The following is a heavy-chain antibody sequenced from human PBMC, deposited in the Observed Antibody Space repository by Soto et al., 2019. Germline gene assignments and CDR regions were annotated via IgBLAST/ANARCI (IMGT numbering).Heavy chain of an antibody. CDR2: IYHSGST. Sequence: PSETLSLTCAVSGGSISSGGYSWSWIRQPPGKGLEWIGYIYHSGSTYYNPSLKSRVTISVDRSKNQFPLKLSSVTAADTAVYYCASSVRIPTVINYWGQGTLVTVSS. D-gene: IGHD4-17*01. CDR1: GGSISSGGYS. V-gene: IGHV4-30-2*01. J-gene: IGHJ4*02. CDR3: ASSVRIPTVINY.